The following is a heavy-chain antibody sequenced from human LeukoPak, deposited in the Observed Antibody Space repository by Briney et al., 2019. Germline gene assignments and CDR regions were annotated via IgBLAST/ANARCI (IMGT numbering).Heavy chain of an antibody. Sequence: ASVKVSCKASGYTFTGYYMHWVRQAPGQGLEWMGWINPNSGGTNYAQKFQGRVTMTRNTSISTAYMELSSLRSQDTAVYYCARNGVDSSGYWLHAFDIWGQGTMVTVSS. D-gene: IGHD3-22*01. V-gene: IGHV1-2*02. J-gene: IGHJ3*02. CDR1: GYTFTGYY. CDR2: INPNSGGT. CDR3: ARNGVDSSGYWLHAFDI.